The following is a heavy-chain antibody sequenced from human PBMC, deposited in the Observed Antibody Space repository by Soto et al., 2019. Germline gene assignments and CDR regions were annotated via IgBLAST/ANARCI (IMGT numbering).Heavy chain of an antibody. CDR1: GGSMSSGGYS. V-gene: IGHV4-30-2*01. D-gene: IGHD2-8*01. Sequence: QVQLQEYGSGLVKPSQTLSITCAVSGGSMSSGGYSWSWIRQPPGKGLEWIGYIYHSGSTYYNPSLKSRVTISMDTSKNQFSLKLNSVTAADTAVYYCARGHDANNDWGQGTLVTVSS. CDR2: IYHSGST. J-gene: IGHJ4*02. CDR3: ARGHDANND.